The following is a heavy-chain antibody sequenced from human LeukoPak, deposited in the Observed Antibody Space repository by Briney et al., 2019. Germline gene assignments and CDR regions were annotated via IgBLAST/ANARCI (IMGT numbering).Heavy chain of an antibody. Sequence: GGSLRLSCAASGFTFRNYGMNWVRQAPGKGLEWVSYIGGDGVAFYADSVKGRFTMSKDDARKSLYLQMSSLRVEDTALYYCAKDRANWAIDDWGQGTQVTVSS. CDR1: GFTFRNYG. J-gene: IGHJ4*02. CDR2: IGGDGVA. V-gene: IGHV3-48*01. CDR3: AKDRANWAIDD. D-gene: IGHD2-2*02.